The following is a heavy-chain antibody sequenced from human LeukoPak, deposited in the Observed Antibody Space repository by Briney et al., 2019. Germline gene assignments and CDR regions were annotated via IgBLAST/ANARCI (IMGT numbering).Heavy chain of an antibody. CDR1: GFTFNSYS. V-gene: IGHV3-21*03. J-gene: IGHJ4*02. D-gene: IGHD1-26*01. Sequence: GGSLRLPCAASGFTFNSYSMNWVRQAPGKGLGWLSSISSSSSYIYYVDSVKGRFTISRDNAKNSLYLQMNSLRAEDTAVYYCAREPEVGSYYPDYWGQGTLVTVSS. CDR3: AREPEVGSYYPDY. CDR2: ISSSSSYI.